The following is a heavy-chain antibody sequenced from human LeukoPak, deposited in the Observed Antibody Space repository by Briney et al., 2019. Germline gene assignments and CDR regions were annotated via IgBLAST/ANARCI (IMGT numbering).Heavy chain of an antibody. V-gene: IGHV3-30-3*01. Sequence: SCKASGYTFTGSYMHWVRQAPGKGLEWVALISYDGSNKYYADSVKGRFTISRDSSKNTLYLQMSSLRAEDTAIYYCARSSASDAGGTGYWGQGTLVTVSS. CDR1: GYTFTGSY. CDR3: ARSSASDAGGTGY. D-gene: IGHD3-22*01. J-gene: IGHJ4*02. CDR2: ISYDGSNK.